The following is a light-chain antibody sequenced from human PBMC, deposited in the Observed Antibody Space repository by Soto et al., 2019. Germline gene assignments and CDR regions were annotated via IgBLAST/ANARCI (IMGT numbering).Light chain of an antibody. J-gene: IGKJ1*01. CDR3: HQYNSYPRT. V-gene: IGKV1-5*01. CDR2: DAY. Sequence: DIEMTQSPSTLSGSVRDRVTIPCWASQTIRSWLAWYQKKPGKAHELLIYDAYSLNRGVPSRFSGSGSGTDFNLTIRRLQPDDFATYYCHQYNSYPRTCGHGNKVDI. CDR1: QTIRSW.